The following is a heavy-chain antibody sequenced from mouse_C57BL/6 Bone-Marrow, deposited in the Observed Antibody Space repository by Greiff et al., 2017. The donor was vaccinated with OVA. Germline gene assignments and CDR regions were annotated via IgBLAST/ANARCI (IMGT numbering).Heavy chain of an antibody. CDR3: VSPLTGFAY. CDR2: IRSKSNNYAT. Sequence: EVKLVESGGGLVQPPGSLKLSCAASGFSFNTYAMNWVRQAPGKGLEWVARIRSKSNNYATYYADSVKDRFTISRDDSERMLYLQMNNLKTEDTAMYYCVSPLTGFAYWGQGTLVTVSA. D-gene: IGHD4-1*01. CDR1: GFSFNTYA. V-gene: IGHV10-1*01. J-gene: IGHJ3*01.